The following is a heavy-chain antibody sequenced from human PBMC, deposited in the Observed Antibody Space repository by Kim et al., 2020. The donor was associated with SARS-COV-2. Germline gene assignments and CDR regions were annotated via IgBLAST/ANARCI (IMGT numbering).Heavy chain of an antibody. D-gene: IGHD3-22*01. J-gene: IGHJ4*02. CDR3: AKAGRSYYYDSSGYYYVGWFDY. CDR2: ISWNSGSI. CDR1: GFTFDDYA. Sequence: GGSLRLSCAASGFTFDDYAMHWVRQAPGKGLEWVSGISWNSGSIGYADSVKGRFTISRDNAKNSLYLQMNSLRAEDTALYYCAKAGRSYYYDSSGYYYVGWFDYWGQGTLVTVSS. V-gene: IGHV3-9*01.